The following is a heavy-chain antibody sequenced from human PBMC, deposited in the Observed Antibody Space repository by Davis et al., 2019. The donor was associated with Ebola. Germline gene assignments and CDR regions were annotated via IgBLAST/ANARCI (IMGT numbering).Heavy chain of an antibody. J-gene: IGHJ3*02. CDR3: ARRRGLMWHDAFDI. D-gene: IGHD3-10*01. V-gene: IGHV1-69*06. Sequence: SVKVSCKASGGTFSSYAISWVRQAPGQGLEWMGGIIPIFGTANYAQKFQGRVTITADKSTSTAYMELSSLRSEDTAVYYCARRRGLMWHDAFDIWGQGTMVTVSS. CDR2: IIPIFGTA. CDR1: GGTFSSYA.